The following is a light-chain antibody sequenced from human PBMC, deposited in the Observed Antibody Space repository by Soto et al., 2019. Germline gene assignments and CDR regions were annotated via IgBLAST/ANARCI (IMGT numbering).Light chain of an antibody. CDR2: DVT. CDR3: SSYTTRSTLV. Sequence: QSVLTQPASVSGSPGQSITISCTGTSSDVGAYDFVSWYQHYPGKAPKLVTFDVTHRPPGISDRFSGSKSANTASLTISGLLAEDEAFYYCSSYTTRSTLVFGGGTQLTVL. CDR1: SSDVGAYDF. J-gene: IGLJ2*01. V-gene: IGLV2-14*01.